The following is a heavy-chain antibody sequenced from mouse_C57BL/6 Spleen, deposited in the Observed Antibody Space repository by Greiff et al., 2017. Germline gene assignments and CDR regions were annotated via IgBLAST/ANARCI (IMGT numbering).Heavy chain of an antibody. D-gene: IGHD1-1*01. CDR2: ILPGSGST. Sequence: VKLMESGAELMKPGASVKLSCKATGYTFTGYWIEWVKQRPGHGLEWIGEILPGSGSTNYNEKFKGKATFTADTSSNTAYMQLSSLTTEDSAIYYCARSGITTVVGRDWYFDVWGTGTTVTVSS. CDR1: GYTFTGYW. CDR3: ARSGITTVVGRDWYFDV. J-gene: IGHJ1*03. V-gene: IGHV1-9*01.